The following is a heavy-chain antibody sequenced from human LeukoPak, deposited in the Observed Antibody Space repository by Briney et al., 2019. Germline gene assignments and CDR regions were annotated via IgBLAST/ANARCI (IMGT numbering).Heavy chain of an antibody. V-gene: IGHV3-30*04. CDR1: GSTFSSYA. Sequence: GGSLRLSCAASGSTFSSYAMHWVRQAPGKGLEWAAVISYDGSNKYYADSVKGRFTISRDNSKNGLYLQMNSLRAEDTAVYYCARGARDILTGYYIDYWGQGTLVTVSS. CDR3: ARGARDILTGYYIDY. J-gene: IGHJ4*02. CDR2: ISYDGSNK. D-gene: IGHD3-9*01.